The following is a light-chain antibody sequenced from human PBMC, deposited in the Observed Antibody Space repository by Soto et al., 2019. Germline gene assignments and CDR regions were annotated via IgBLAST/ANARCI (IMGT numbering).Light chain of an antibody. V-gene: IGKV1-5*03. CDR2: KAS. CDR1: QSISSS. J-gene: IGKJ3*01. CDR3: QQYSSYIT. Sequence: DIQMTQSPSTLSASVGDRVTITCRASQSISSSLAWYQQKPGKAPKLLIYKASSLDSGVPSRFSGSASGTEFTLTISSLQPDDFATYYCQQYSSYITFGPGTKVDIK.